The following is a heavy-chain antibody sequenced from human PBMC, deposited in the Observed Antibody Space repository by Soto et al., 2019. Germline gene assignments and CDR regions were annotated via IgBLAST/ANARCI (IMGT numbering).Heavy chain of an antibody. J-gene: IGHJ5*02. Sequence: QIQLVQSGAEVKKPGASVRVSCMTSGYIFTTSAMHWVRLAPGQRLEWLGWINTGNGNTQYSQNFQGRVTITRDTSAKTAYMGLSGVRSEDTAVYYCARDRATVFGSVVRRNWLDPWGQGPLVTVSS. V-gene: IGHV1-3*04. CDR1: GYIFTTSA. D-gene: IGHD3-3*01. CDR3: ARDRATVFGSVVRRNWLDP. CDR2: INTGNGNT.